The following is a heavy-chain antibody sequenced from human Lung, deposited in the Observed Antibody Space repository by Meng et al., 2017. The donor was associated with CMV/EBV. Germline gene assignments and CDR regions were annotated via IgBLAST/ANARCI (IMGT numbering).Heavy chain of an antibody. Sequence: QVQLQESGPGLVKPSEXLSLTCTVSGGSISSYYWSWIRQPPGKGLEWIGYIYYSGSTNYNPSLKSRVTISVDTSKNQFSLKLSSVTAADTAVYYCARCGYYYDSSGYYLNWFDPWGQGTRVTVAS. J-gene: IGHJ5*02. CDR3: ARCGYYYDSSGYYLNWFDP. D-gene: IGHD3-22*01. CDR2: IYYSGST. V-gene: IGHV4-59*01. CDR1: GGSISSYY.